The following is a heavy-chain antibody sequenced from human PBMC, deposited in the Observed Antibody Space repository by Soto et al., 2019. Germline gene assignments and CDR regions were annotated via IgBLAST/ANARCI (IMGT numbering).Heavy chain of an antibody. D-gene: IGHD3-22*01. J-gene: IGHJ4*02. CDR3: ASQDYDSNGYYLTPVDY. CDR1: GGSVSSGSYY. Sequence: QVQLQESGPGLVKPSETLSLTCTVSGGSVSSGSYYWSWIRQPPGKGLEWIGYIYYSGSTNYNPSLKSRVTISVATSKNQFSLKLSSVTAADTAVYYCASQDYDSNGYYLTPVDYWGQGTLVTVSS. CDR2: IYYSGST. V-gene: IGHV4-61*01.